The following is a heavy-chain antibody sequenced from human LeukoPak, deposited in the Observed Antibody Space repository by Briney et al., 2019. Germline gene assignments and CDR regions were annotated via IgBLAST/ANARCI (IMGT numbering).Heavy chain of an antibody. CDR1: GFTFSTYA. J-gene: IGHJ6*02. D-gene: IGHD2-15*01. Sequence: GGSLRLSCAASGFTFSTYAMSWIRQAPGKGLEWVSYISSSGSTIYYADSVKGRFTISRDNAKNSLYLQMNSLRAEDTAVYYCARDIGYCSGGSCYSEDYYYYGMDVWGQGTTVTVSS. CDR2: ISSSGSTI. V-gene: IGHV3-11*01. CDR3: ARDIGYCSGGSCYSEDYYYYGMDV.